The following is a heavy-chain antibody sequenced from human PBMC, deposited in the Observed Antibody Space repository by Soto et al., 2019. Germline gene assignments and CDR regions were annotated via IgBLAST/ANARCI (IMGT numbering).Heavy chain of an antibody. CDR2: IFSNDEK. Sequence: SGPTLVNPTETLTLTCTVSGFSLSNARMGVSWIRQPPGKALEWLAHIFSNDEKSYSTSLKSRLTISKDTSKSQVVLTMTNMDPVDTATYYCPRNRGYSYGYCDYWGQGTLVTVSS. CDR3: PRNRGYSYGYCDY. CDR1: GFSLSNARMG. J-gene: IGHJ4*02. V-gene: IGHV2-26*01. D-gene: IGHD5-18*01.